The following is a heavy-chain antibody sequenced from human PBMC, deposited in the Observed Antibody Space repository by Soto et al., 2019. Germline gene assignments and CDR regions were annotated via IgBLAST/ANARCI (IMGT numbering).Heavy chain of an antibody. J-gene: IGHJ4*02. D-gene: IGHD2-2*02. Sequence: QVHLQESGPGLVKPSGTLSLTCAVSGASISDCDWWSWVRQPPGKGLEWIGEIHHSGATNHNSSVKSRVTISLAKSKTHLSLQLNSVTAADTAVYYCATRDYTASPYWGQGILVTVSS. V-gene: IGHV4-4*02. CDR1: GASISDCDW. CDR3: ATRDYTASPY. CDR2: IHHSGAT.